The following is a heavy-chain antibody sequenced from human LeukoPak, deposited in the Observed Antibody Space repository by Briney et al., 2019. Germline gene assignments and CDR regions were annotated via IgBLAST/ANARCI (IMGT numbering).Heavy chain of an antibody. CDR3: ARLMGPPDY. V-gene: IGHV1-18*01. CDR1: GYTFSKYD. J-gene: IGHJ4*02. Sequence: GASVRVSCKASGYTFSKYDITWVRQAPGQGLECMGWISTYNDNPNYAQKFQGRVTMTTDTSTSTAYLDLRGLRSDDTAVYFCARLMGPPDYWGQGTRVTVSS. CDR2: ISTYNDNP. D-gene: IGHD2-8*01.